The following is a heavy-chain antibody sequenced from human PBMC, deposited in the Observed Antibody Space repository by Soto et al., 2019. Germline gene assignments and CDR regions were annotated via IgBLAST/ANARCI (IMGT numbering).Heavy chain of an antibody. V-gene: IGHV3-21*01. CDR1: GFTFSSYS. Sequence: PGGSLRLSCAASGFTFSSYSMNWVRQAPGKGLEWVSSISSSSSYIYYADSVKGRFTISRDNAKNSLYLQMNSLRAEDTAVYYCARLGGYCSGGSCPYRMDVWGQGTTVTVSS. CDR3: ARLGGYCSGGSCPYRMDV. D-gene: IGHD2-15*01. J-gene: IGHJ6*02. CDR2: ISSSSSYI.